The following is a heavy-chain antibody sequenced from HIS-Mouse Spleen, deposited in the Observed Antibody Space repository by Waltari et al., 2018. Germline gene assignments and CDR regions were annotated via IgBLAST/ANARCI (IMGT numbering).Heavy chain of an antibody. J-gene: IGHJ4*02. CDR1: GFAFRSYA. D-gene: IGHD6-19*01. V-gene: IGHV3-30-3*01. Sequence: QVQLVESGGGVVQPGRSLRLPCAASGFAFRSYAMHWVRQAPGKGLEWVAVISYDGSNKYYADSVKGRFTISRDNSKNTLYLQMNSLRAEDTAVYYCARDHSGWYFDYWGQGTLVTVSS. CDR3: ARDHSGWYFDY. CDR2: ISYDGSNK.